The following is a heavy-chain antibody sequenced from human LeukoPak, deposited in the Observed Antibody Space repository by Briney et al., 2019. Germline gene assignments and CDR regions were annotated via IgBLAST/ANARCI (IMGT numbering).Heavy chain of an antibody. CDR1: GFTFVDYA. V-gene: IGHV3-64*01. J-gene: IGHJ6*03. Sequence: QPGGSLRLSCAASGFTFVDYAMHWVRQAPGKGLEYVSGICSNGDGTYYANSVKGRFTMSRDNSKHTLYLQMGSLRTEDLAVYYCARGYSNPYYFYMDVWGKGTTVTVSS. D-gene: IGHD4-11*01. CDR2: ICSNGDGT. CDR3: ARGYSNPYYFYMDV.